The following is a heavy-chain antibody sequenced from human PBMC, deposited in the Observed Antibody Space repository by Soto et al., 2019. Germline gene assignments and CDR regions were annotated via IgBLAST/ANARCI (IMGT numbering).Heavy chain of an antibody. CDR1: GYSFTSYW. CDR3: ARLGDYGLNWFDP. CDR2: IYPGDSDT. Sequence: GESLKISCKGSGYSFTSYWIAWVRQVPGKGLELMGVIYPGDSDTRYSPSFQGQVTISADKSISTAYLQWSSLKASDTAMYYCARLGDYGLNWFDPWGQGTLVTVSS. J-gene: IGHJ5*02. V-gene: IGHV5-51*01. D-gene: IGHD4-17*01.